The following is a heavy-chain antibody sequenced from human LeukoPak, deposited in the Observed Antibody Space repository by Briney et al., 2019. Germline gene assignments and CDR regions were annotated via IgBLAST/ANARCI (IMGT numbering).Heavy chain of an antibody. CDR1: DYSISSGYY. CDR3: ARGTIFGVVSHFDY. CDR2: IYHSGST. V-gene: IGHV4-38-2*01. J-gene: IGHJ4*02. Sequence: SETLSLTCAVSDYSISSGYYWGWIRQPPGKGLEWIGSIYHSGSTYYNPSLKSRVTISVDTSKNQFSLKLSSVTAADTAVYYCARGTIFGVVSHFDYWGQGTLVTVSS. D-gene: IGHD3-3*01.